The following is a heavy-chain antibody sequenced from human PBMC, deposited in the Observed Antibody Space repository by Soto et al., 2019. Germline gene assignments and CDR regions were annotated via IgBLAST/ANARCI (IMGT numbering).Heavy chain of an antibody. CDR2: ISGSGGST. D-gene: IGHD3-10*01. J-gene: IGHJ4*02. CDR3: AKAPTNYGSGSYYYY. Sequence: EVQLLESGGGLVQPGGSLRLSCAASGFTFSSYAMSWVRQAPGKGLEWVSAISGSGGSTYYADSVKGRFTISRDNSKNTRYLKMNSLRAEDTAVYYCAKAPTNYGSGSYYYYWGQGTLVTVSS. CDR1: GFTFSSYA. V-gene: IGHV3-23*01.